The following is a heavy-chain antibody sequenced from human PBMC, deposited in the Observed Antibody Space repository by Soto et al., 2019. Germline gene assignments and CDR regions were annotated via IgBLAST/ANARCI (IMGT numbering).Heavy chain of an antibody. CDR2: ISGSGGST. J-gene: IGHJ4*02. CDR1: GFTFSSYA. CDR3: AKSYYDILTGYYTTLFDY. D-gene: IGHD3-9*01. V-gene: IGHV3-23*01. Sequence: GGSLRLSCAASGFTFSSYAMSWVRQAPGKGLEWVSAISGSGGSTYYADFVKGRFTISRDNSKNTLYLQMNSLRAEDTAVYYCAKSYYDILTGYYTTLFDYWGQGTLVTVSS.